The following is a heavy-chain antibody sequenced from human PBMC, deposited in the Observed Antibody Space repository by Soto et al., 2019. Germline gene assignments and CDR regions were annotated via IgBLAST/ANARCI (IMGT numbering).Heavy chain of an antibody. CDR1: GGTFSSYA. V-gene: IGHV3-23*01. D-gene: IGHD3-10*02. CDR2: ISGSGGSP. J-gene: IGHJ5*02. CDR3: AKDQLYIRGVIHNWFDP. Sequence: GGVLRLSRAAAGGTFSSYAMSWVRQAPGKGPEWVSPISGSGGSPYSAASVKGRFTISSANSKNTLYLHITRLRAEDTAVYYCAKDQLYIRGVIHNWFDPWGQGTLVTVSS.